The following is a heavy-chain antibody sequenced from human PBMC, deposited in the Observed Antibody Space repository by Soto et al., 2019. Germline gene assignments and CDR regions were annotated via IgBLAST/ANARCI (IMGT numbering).Heavy chain of an antibody. CDR1: GFSLSTGGLG. CDR2: IYWNDDK. D-gene: IGHD4-17*01. CDR3: AHRGYGDYPRDNWFDP. V-gene: IGHV2-5*01. J-gene: IGHJ5*02. Sequence: QITLKESGPTLVKPTQTLTLTCTFSGFSLSTGGLGVGWLRQPPGRALECLAVIYWNDDKRYNPYLKSRLTITKDTSNNQVVLTMTDMDPVDTATYYCAHRGYGDYPRDNWFDPGGQGTLVTVSS.